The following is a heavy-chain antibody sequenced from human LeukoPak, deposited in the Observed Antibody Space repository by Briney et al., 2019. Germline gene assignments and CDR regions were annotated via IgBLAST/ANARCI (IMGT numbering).Heavy chain of an antibody. Sequence: PGGSLRLSCAASGFTFSSYEMNWVRQAPGKGLEWVSYISSSGSTIYYADSVKGRFTISRDNAKNSLYLQMNSLRAEDTAVYYCAREGYSYVPPILPLYYFDYWGQGTLVTVSS. CDR2: ISSSGSTI. CDR3: AREGYSYVPPILPLYYFDY. CDR1: GFTFSSYE. D-gene: IGHD5-18*01. V-gene: IGHV3-48*03. J-gene: IGHJ4*02.